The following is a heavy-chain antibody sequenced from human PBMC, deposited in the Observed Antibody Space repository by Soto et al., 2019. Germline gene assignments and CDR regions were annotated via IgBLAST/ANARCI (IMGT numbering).Heavy chain of an antibody. D-gene: IGHD3-10*01. CDR3: ARSRSGAVADSFDF. Sequence: QVQVVESGGGVVQPGRSLRLSCAASGFTFSRYAIHWVRQAPGKGLEWVAVISRDGTNKYYVDSVKGRFTISRDNSRNPLYLQMNRLRHEDAAVYYCARSRSGAVADSFDFWCQGTLVTVSS. CDR2: ISRDGTNK. CDR1: GFTFSRYA. V-gene: IGHV3-30*04. J-gene: IGHJ4*02.